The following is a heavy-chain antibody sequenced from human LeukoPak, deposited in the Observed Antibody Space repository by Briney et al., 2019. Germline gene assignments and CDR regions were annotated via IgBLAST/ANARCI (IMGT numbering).Heavy chain of an antibody. V-gene: IGHV3-30*03. CDR3: ARDLTYYFDSSDYGGAFDI. Sequence: PGGSLRLSCAASGFTFSSYGMHWVRQAPGKGLEWVAVISYDGINEYYADSVKGRFTISRDNSKSTLYLQMNSLRAEDTAVYDCARDLTYYFDSSDYGGAFDIWGQGTMVTVSS. D-gene: IGHD3-22*01. J-gene: IGHJ3*02. CDR2: ISYDGINE. CDR1: GFTFSSYG.